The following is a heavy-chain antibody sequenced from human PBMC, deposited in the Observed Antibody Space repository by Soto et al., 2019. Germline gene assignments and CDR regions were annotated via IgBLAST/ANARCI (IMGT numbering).Heavy chain of an antibody. D-gene: IGHD3-3*01. CDR3: ARMQNYDFWTGSSSFDYYYGMDV. V-gene: IGHV1-18*04. Sequence: ASVKVSCKXSGYTFITYGITWVRQAPGQGLEWMGWISAYNANTKYVQKLQDRVTMTTDTSTNTAYMELRSLRSDDTAVYYCARMQNYDFWTGSSSFDYYYGMDVWGQGTTVTVS. CDR1: GYTFITYG. CDR2: ISAYNANT. J-gene: IGHJ6*02.